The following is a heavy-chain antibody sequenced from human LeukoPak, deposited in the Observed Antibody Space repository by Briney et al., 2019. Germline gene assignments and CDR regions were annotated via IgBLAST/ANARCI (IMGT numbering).Heavy chain of an antibody. J-gene: IGHJ5*02. V-gene: IGHV1-69*05. D-gene: IGHD1-7*01. Sequence: SVKVSCKASGGTFSSYAIGWVRQAPGQGLEWMGGIIPIFGTANYAQKFQGRVTITTDESTSTAYMELSSLRSEDTAVYYCARELTGTTGNWFDPWGQGTLVTVSS. CDR3: ARELTGTTGNWFDP. CDR2: IIPIFGTA. CDR1: GGTFSSYA.